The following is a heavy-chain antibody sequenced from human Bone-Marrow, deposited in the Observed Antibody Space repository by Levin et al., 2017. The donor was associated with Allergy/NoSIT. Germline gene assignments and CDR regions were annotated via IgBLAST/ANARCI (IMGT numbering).Heavy chain of an antibody. CDR3: ARSDCTSTSCFVDYGMDV. CDR1: GDTFSNYH. J-gene: IGHJ6*02. V-gene: IGHV1-69*06. Sequence: ASVKVSCKASGDTFSNYHIRWVRQGPGQGLEWMGGIIPTFGSANYAQKFQGRVTISLDRSSGTAYMELRSLRSDDTAVYYCARSDCTSTSCFVDYGMDVWGQGTMVSVSS. CDR2: IIPTFGSA. D-gene: IGHD2-2*01.